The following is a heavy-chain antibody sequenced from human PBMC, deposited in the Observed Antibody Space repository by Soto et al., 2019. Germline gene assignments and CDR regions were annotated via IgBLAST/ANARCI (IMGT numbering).Heavy chain of an antibody. CDR3: ASGWYLEGFHWFDP. Sequence: ASVKVSCKASGYTFTGYYMHWLRQSPGQGLEWMGWINPNSGGTNYAQKFQGRVTMTRDTSISTAYMELSRLRSDDTAVYYCASGWYLEGFHWFDPWGQGTLVTVSS. CDR2: INPNSGGT. CDR1: GYTFTGYY. D-gene: IGHD6-19*01. J-gene: IGHJ5*02. V-gene: IGHV1-2*02.